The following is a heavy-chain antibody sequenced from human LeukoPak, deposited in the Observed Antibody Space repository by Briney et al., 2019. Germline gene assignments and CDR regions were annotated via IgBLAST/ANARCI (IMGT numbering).Heavy chain of an antibody. D-gene: IGHD1-1*01. V-gene: IGHV4-59*01. CDR1: DRSFKASY. CDR3: AGGHDPPEY. Sequence: PSETLSLTSSVLDRSFKASYWGWIRQPPGKGLEWIGLLYPSGSTNYNPSLKSRVTISVDTSRTQFSLKLSSMTAADTAVYYCAGGHDPPEYWGQGTLVTVSS. J-gene: IGHJ4*02. CDR2: LYPSGST.